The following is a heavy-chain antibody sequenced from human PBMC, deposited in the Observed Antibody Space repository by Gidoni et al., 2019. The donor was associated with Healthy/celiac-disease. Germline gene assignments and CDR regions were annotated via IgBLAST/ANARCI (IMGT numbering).Heavy chain of an antibody. D-gene: IGHD4-17*01. Sequence: QLQLQESGSGLVKPSQTLSLTCAVSGGYISSGGYSWSWIRQPPGKGLEWIGYIYHSGRTYYIPSLKSRVTISVDRSKNQFSLKLSSVTAADTAVYYCAGTGDYVDYEGGMDVWGQGTTVTVSS. CDR3: AGTGDYVDYEGGMDV. V-gene: IGHV4-30-2*01. J-gene: IGHJ6*02. CDR1: GGYISSGGYS. CDR2: IYHSGRT.